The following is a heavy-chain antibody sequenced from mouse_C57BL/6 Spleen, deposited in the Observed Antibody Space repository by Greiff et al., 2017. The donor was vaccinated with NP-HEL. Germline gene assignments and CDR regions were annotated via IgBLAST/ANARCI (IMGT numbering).Heavy chain of an antibody. CDR1: GYSFSSYW. Sequence: QVQLKESGAELVKPGASVKISCKASGYSFSSYWMNWVKQRPGQGLEWIGQIYPGDGDTNYNGKFKGKATLTADKSSSTAYMQLSSLTSEDSAVYFCARERLHYSDVWGTGTTVTVSS. V-gene: IGHV1-80*01. J-gene: IGHJ1*03. D-gene: IGHD1-2*01. CDR3: ARERLHYSDV. CDR2: IYPGDGDT.